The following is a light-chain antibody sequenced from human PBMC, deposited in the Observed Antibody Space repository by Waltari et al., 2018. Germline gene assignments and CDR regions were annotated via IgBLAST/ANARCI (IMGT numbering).Light chain of an antibody. V-gene: IGKV3-11*01. CDR3: QQRSDWPPLT. Sequence: EIVLTQSPATLSLSPGDRSTLSCRASQSVGGLLAWYQQKPGQAPRLLIYDASTRATGIPGRFSGSGSGTDFTLTISSLEPEDFTVYFCQQRSDWPPLTFGGGTKVEMK. CDR2: DAS. J-gene: IGKJ4*01. CDR1: QSVGGL.